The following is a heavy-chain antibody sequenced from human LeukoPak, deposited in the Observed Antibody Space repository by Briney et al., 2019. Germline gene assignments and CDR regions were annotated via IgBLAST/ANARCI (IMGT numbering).Heavy chain of an antibody. Sequence: GGSLRLACAASGFAVSTNYLSWVRQAPGKGLEWVSVIYSDGSTYYTDSVKGRFTISRDNSKNTLYLQMNSLRPEDTAVYYCARDQRSESYYPWGWFDPWGQGTLVTVSS. CDR3: ARDQRSESYYPWGWFDP. J-gene: IGHJ5*02. V-gene: IGHV3-66*02. CDR1: GFAVSTNY. CDR2: IYSDGST. D-gene: IGHD1-26*01.